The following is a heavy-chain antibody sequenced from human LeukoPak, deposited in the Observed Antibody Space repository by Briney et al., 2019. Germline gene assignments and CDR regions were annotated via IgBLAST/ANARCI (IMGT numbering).Heavy chain of an antibody. J-gene: IGHJ4*02. CDR2: IYPADSDT. CDR1: AYSFSTYW. Sequence: GESLKISCKGSAYSFSTYWIGWVRQMPGKGLECMGIIYPADSDTRYSPSFQGQVTISADKSISTAYLQWSSLKASDTAMYYCATAAYCGGDCYSRLAYYFDYWGQGTLVTVSS. V-gene: IGHV5-51*01. D-gene: IGHD2-21*02. CDR3: ATAAYCGGDCYSRLAYYFDY.